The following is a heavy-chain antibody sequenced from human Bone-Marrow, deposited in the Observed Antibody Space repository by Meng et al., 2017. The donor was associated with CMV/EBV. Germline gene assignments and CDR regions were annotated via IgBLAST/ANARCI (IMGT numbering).Heavy chain of an antibody. J-gene: IGHJ6*02. V-gene: IGHV3-30*02. Sequence: GESLKISCEASGFSFSNYGIHWVRQAPGKGLDWVAFIRYDGGNTYYGDSVKGRFTISRDNAKNTLYLQMNSLRAEDTAVYYCARDPSYGYYDFWSGYSGMDVWGQGTTVTVSS. CDR1: GFSFSNYG. CDR3: ARDPSYGYYDFWSGYSGMDV. D-gene: IGHD3-3*01. CDR2: IRYDGGNT.